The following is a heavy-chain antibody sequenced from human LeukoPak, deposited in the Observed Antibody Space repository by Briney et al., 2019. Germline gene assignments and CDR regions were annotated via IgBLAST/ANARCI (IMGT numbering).Heavy chain of an antibody. J-gene: IGHJ4*02. CDR1: GFTFSSYS. V-gene: IGHV3-23*01. CDR3: AKDWMVQGVIIIEYFDY. CDR2: ISGSGGST. Sequence: PGGSLRLSCAASGFTFSSYSMNWVRQAPGKGLEWVSAISGSGGSTYYADSVKGRFTISRDNSKNTLYLQMNSLRAEDTAVYYCAKDWMVQGVIIIEYFDYWGQGTLVTVSS. D-gene: IGHD3-10*01.